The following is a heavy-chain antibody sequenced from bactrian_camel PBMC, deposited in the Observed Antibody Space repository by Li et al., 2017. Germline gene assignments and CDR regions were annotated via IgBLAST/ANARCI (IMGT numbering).Heavy chain of an antibody. J-gene: IGHJ4*01. Sequence: VQLVESGGGSVQAGGSLRLSCAFDAYTPANVRMAWFRQAPGKEREGVASLASDGSSIYANSLKGRFTISKDNAKDLYLQMNALETDDSAIYYCAADLLLDKPCILQVVQAASPRGYEFDFNYWGQGTQVTVS. D-gene: IGHD2*01. CDR3: AADLLLDKPCILQVVQAASPRGYEFDFNY. CDR1: AYTPANVR. V-gene: IGHV3S53*01. CDR2: LASDGSS.